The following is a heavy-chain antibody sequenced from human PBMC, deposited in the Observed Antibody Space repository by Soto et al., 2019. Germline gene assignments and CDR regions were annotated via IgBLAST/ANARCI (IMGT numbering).Heavy chain of an antibody. CDR1: GFTFSSYA. CDR2: ISGSGGST. V-gene: IGHV3-23*01. D-gene: IGHD1-26*01. CDR3: AKDTQWELLRTFDY. J-gene: IGHJ4*02. Sequence: PGGPLRLSCAASGFTFSSYAMSWVRQAPGKGLEWVSAISGSGGSTYYADSVKGRFTISRDNSKNTLYLQMNSLRAEDTAVYYCAKDTQWELLRTFDYWGQGTLVTVSS.